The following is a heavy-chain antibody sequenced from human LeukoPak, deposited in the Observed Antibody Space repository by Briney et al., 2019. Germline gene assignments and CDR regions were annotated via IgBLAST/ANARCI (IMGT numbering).Heavy chain of an antibody. J-gene: IGHJ5*02. D-gene: IGHD3-10*01. CDR1: GFTFSSYS. CDR3: ARDGWFGDYNWFDP. CDR2: ISSASNTI. Sequence: GGSLRLSCAASGFTFSSYSMNWVRQAPGKGLEWVSYISSASNTIYYADSVRGRFTISRDNAKNSLYLQMNSLRAEDTAMYYCARDGWFGDYNWFDPWGQGTLVTVSS. V-gene: IGHV3-48*01.